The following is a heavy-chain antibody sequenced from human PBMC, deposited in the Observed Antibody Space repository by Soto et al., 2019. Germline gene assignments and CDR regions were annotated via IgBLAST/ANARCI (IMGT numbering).Heavy chain of an antibody. Sequence: QVQLVESGGGVVQPGRSLRLSCAASGFTFRSYAMHWVRQAPGTGLEWVAVISYDGSNEYYADSVKGRFTISRDNSKNTLYLQMNSLRAEDTAVYYCARARLDTPALDYWGQGTLVTVSS. CDR3: ARARLDTPALDY. J-gene: IGHJ4*02. V-gene: IGHV3-30-3*01. CDR2: ISYDGSNE. CDR1: GFTFRSYA. D-gene: IGHD2-2*01.